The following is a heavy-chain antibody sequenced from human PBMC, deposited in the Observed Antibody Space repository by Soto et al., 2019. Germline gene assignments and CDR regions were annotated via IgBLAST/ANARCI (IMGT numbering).Heavy chain of an antibody. CDR1: GFTVSSNY. V-gene: IGHV3-66*01. Sequence: GGSLRLSCAASGFTVSSNYMSWVRQAPGKGLEWVSVIYSGGSTYYADSVKGRFTISRDNSKNTLYLQMNSLRAEDTAVYYCARDSYDFWSGYPTSEADYYYMDVWGKGTTVTVSS. J-gene: IGHJ6*03. D-gene: IGHD3-3*01. CDR2: IYSGGST. CDR3: ARDSYDFWSGYPTSEADYYYMDV.